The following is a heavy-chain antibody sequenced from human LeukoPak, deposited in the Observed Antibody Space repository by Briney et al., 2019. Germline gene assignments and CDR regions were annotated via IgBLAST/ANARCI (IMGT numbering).Heavy chain of an antibody. D-gene: IGHD6-13*01. CDR2: ISWNSGSI. V-gene: IGHV3-9*01. J-gene: IGHJ6*02. Sequence: GGPLRLSCAASGFTFDDYAMHWVRQAPGKGLEWVSGISWNSGSIGYADSVKGRFTISRDNAKNSLYLQMNSLRAEDTALYYCAKDRIAAAGRVSYYYGMDVWGQGTTVTVSS. CDR1: GFTFDDYA. CDR3: AKDRIAAAGRVSYYYGMDV.